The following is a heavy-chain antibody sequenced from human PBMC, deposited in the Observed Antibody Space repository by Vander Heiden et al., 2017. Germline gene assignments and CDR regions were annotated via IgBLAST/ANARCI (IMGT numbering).Heavy chain of an antibody. V-gene: IGHV4-4*07. D-gene: IGHD3-10*01. CDR1: GGSINNYY. J-gene: IGHJ4*02. Sequence: QVQLQESGPGLVKSSATLSPTFNVTGGSINNYYFSWIRRAAGKGLEWIGRVYSNGVTNYNPSLRTRVTMSADLSKNQVSLSLTSVTAADTAVYFCARGSYLDDWGQGTLVTVSS. CDR3: ARGSYLDD. CDR2: VYSNGVT.